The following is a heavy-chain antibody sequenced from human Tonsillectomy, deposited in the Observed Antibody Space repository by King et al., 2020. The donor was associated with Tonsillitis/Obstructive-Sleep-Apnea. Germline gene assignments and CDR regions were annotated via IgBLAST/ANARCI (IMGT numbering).Heavy chain of an antibody. D-gene: IGHD3-3*01. J-gene: IGHJ4*02. Sequence: VQLVESGGGLIQPGGSLRLSCAASGFTVSSNYMSWVRQAPGKGLEWVAVIYSGGSTYYADYVKGRFTISRDNSKNKLYLQMNSLRAEDTAVYYCARYDFWSGYLDYWGQGALVTVSS. V-gene: IGHV3-53*01. CDR1: GFTVSSNY. CDR2: IYSGGST. CDR3: ARYDFWSGYLDY.